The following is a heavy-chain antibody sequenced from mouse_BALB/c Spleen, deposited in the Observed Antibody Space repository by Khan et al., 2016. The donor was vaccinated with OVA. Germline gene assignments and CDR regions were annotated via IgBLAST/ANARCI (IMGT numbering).Heavy chain of an antibody. CDR2: ITYSGST. V-gene: IGHV3-2*02. CDR1: GYSITSDYA. D-gene: IGHD3-3*01. Sequence: QLQESGPGLVKPSQSLSLTCTVTGYSITSDYAWNWIRQFPGNKLEWMGYITYSGSTSYIPSLKSRISITRDTSKNQFFLQLNSVTSEDTATYYCVRGRTYWGQGTLVTVSA. CDR3: VRGRTY. J-gene: IGHJ3*01.